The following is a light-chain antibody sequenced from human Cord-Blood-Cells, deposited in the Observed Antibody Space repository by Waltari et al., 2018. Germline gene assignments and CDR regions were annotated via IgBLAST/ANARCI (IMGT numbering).Light chain of an antibody. CDR1: QSISSW. Sequence: IQMTQSPSTLSASVGERVNITCRASQSISSWLAWYQQKPGKAPKLLIYKASSLESGVPSRFSGSGSGTEFTLTISSLQPDDFATYYCQQYNSYWTFGQGTKVEIK. J-gene: IGKJ1*01. CDR3: QQYNSYWT. V-gene: IGKV1-5*03. CDR2: KAS.